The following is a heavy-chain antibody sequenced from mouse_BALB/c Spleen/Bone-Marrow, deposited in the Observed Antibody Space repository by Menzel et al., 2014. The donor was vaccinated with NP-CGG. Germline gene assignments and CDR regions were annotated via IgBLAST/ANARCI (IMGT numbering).Heavy chain of an antibody. CDR1: GYTFTSYR. V-gene: IGHV1-69*02. Sequence: QVQLKESGAELVKPGAPVRLSCKASGYTFTSYRMNWVKQRPGRGLEWIGRIDPSDSETHYNQKFKDKATLTVDKSSITAYIQLSSLTSEHSAFYYCASALMYGYYYAMDYLGQGTSVTVSS. J-gene: IGHJ4*01. CDR3: ASALMYGYYYAMDY. D-gene: IGHD2-2*01. CDR2: IDPSDSET.